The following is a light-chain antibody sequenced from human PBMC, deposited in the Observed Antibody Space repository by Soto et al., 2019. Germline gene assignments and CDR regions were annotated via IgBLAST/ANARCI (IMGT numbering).Light chain of an antibody. J-gene: IGLJ1*01. Sequence: QSVLTQPASVSGSPGQSITISCTGTSSDVGGYNYVSWYQQHPGKAPKLMIYEVSNRPSGVSDRFSGSKSGNTASLTISGLQAEDEADYYCTSYTSSRTPVFGNGTKVTVL. V-gene: IGLV2-14*01. CDR3: TSYTSSRTPV. CDR2: EVS. CDR1: SSDVGGYNY.